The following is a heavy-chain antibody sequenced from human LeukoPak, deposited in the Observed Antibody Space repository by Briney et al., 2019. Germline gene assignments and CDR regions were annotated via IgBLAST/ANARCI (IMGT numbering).Heavy chain of an antibody. Sequence: SETLSLTCTVSGGSISSYYWSWIRQPAGKGLEWIGRIYTSGSTNYNPSLKSRVTMSVDTSKNQFSLKLSSVTAADTAVYYCARGKYDILTGDHLAAFDIWGQGTMVTASS. CDR3: ARGKYDILTGDHLAAFDI. J-gene: IGHJ3*02. CDR1: GGSISSYY. V-gene: IGHV4-4*07. D-gene: IGHD3-9*01. CDR2: IYTSGST.